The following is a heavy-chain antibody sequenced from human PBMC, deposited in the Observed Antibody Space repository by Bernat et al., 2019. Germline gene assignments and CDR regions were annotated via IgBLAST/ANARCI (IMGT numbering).Heavy chain of an antibody. V-gene: IGHV3-30*18. D-gene: IGHD5-24*01. CDR1: GFTFSSYG. CDR3: AKERWLQLYYFDY. J-gene: IGHJ4*02. Sequence: QVQLVESGGGVVQPGRSLRLSCAASGFTFSSYGMHWVRQAPGKGLECVAVISYDGSNNCYADSVKGRLTISRDNSKNTLYLQMNSLGAEDTAVYYCAKERWLQLYYFDYWGQGTLVTVSS. CDR2: ISYDGSNN.